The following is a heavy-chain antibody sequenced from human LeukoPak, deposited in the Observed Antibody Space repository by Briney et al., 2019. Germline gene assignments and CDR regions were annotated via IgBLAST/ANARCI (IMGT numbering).Heavy chain of an antibody. CDR3: ARSRGYSGYAYDAFDL. V-gene: IGHV4-59*01. CDR1: GGSISSYY. J-gene: IGHJ3*01. D-gene: IGHD5-12*01. CDR2: IYYSGST. Sequence: SETLSLTCTVSGGSISSYYWSWIGQPPGKGLESIGYIYYSGSTNYNPSLKSRVTISVDTSKNQFSLKLSSVTAADTAVYYCARSRGYSGYAYDAFDLWGQGTMVTVSS.